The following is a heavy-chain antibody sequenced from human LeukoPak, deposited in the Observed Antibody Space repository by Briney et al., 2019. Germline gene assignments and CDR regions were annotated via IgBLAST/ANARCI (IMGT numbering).Heavy chain of an antibody. J-gene: IGHJ4*02. CDR2: INPNSGDT. CDR1: GYTFTGNY. Sequence: ASVKVSCKSSGYTFTGNYMHWVRQGPGQGLEWMGWINPNSGDTKYAQNFQGRVTMTRDTSITTTYMELSSLRSDDTAVYYCVRDRHTVAVAATLDYWGQGTLVIASS. V-gene: IGHV1-2*02. D-gene: IGHD6-19*01. CDR3: VRDRHTVAVAATLDY.